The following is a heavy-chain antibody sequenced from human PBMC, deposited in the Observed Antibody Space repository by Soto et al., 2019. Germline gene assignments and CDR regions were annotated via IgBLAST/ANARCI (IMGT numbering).Heavy chain of an antibody. Sequence: GASVKVSCKASGGTFSSYAISWVRQAPGQGLEWMGGIIPIFGTANYAQKFQGRVTITADESTSTAYMELSSLRSEDTAVYYCASDRGHSYRLAYWGQGTLVTGSS. D-gene: IGHD5-18*01. J-gene: IGHJ1*01. V-gene: IGHV1-69*13. CDR1: GGTFSSYA. CDR3: ASDRGHSYRLAY. CDR2: IIPIFGTA.